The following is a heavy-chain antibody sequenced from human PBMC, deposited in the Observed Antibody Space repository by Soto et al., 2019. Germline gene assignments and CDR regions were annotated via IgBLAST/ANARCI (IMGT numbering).Heavy chain of an antibody. D-gene: IGHD3-16*02. Sequence: GGSLRLSCAASGFTFSGSAMHWVRQASGKGLEWVGRIRSKANSYATAYAASVKGRFTISRDDSKNTAYLQMNSLKTEDTAVYYCTRQLVITLGGVIAEDFDYWGQGTLVTVSS. V-gene: IGHV3-73*01. CDR1: GFTFSGSA. CDR3: TRQLVITLGGVIAEDFDY. CDR2: IRSKANSYAT. J-gene: IGHJ4*02.